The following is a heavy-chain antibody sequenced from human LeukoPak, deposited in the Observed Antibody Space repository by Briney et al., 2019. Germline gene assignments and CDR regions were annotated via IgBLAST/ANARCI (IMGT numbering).Heavy chain of an antibody. V-gene: IGHV1-69*13. Sequence: ASVKVSCKASGGTFSSYAISWVRQAPGQGLEWMGGIIPIFGTANYAQKFQGRVTITADESTSTAHMELSSLRSEDTAVYYCAYGVNGLGFDYWGQGTLVTVSS. CDR3: AYGVNGLGFDY. D-gene: IGHD4-23*01. CDR1: GGTFSSYA. J-gene: IGHJ4*02. CDR2: IIPIFGTA.